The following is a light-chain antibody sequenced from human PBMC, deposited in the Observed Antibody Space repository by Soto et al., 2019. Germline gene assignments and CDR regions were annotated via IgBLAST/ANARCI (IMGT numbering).Light chain of an antibody. V-gene: IGLV2-8*01. J-gene: IGLJ1*01. CDR1: KNDVGVYDF. Sequence: VLTQPPSASWSPGQSVTISCTGTKNDVGVYDFVSWYQHHPGKAPRLIIYEVVQRPSGGPDRFSGSKSGDTASLTVSGLQDADEADYFCKSYAGSNTYVVGSGTKVTVL. CDR2: EVV. CDR3: KSYAGSNTYV.